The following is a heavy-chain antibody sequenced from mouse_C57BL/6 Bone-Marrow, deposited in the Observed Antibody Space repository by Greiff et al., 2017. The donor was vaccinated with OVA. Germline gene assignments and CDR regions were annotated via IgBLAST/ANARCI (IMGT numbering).Heavy chain of an antibody. J-gene: IGHJ2*01. Sequence: EVLLVESGGGLVKPGGSLKLSCAASGFTFSDYGMHWVRQAPETGLEWVAYISSGSSTIYYADTVKGRFTISRDNAKNPLFLQMTSLRSEDTAMYYCARGGYYDYFDYWGQGTTLTVSS. CDR3: ARGGYYDYFDY. CDR1: GFTFSDYG. D-gene: IGHD2-3*01. V-gene: IGHV5-17*01. CDR2: ISSGSSTI.